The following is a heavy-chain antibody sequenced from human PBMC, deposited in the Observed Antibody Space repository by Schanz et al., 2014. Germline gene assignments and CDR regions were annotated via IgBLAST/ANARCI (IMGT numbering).Heavy chain of an antibody. D-gene: IGHD2-2*02. V-gene: IGHV1-8*01. CDR1: GYTFTSYD. Sequence: QVQLVQSGAEVKKPGASVKVSCKASGYTFTSYDINWVRQATGQGLEWMGWMNPNSGNTGYAQKCQGRGAMTSNTSISTAYMELSSLRSEDTAVYYCARGRYCSSTSCYNRNWYFDLWGRGTLVTVSS. CDR2: MNPNSGNT. J-gene: IGHJ2*01. CDR3: ARGRYCSSTSCYNRNWYFDL.